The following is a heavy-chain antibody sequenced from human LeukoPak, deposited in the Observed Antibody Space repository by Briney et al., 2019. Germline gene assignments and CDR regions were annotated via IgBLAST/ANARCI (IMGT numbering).Heavy chain of an antibody. Sequence: GGSLRLSCAASGFTFSDYYMSWIRQAPGKGLEWVSYISSSGSPIYYADSVKGRFTISRDNAKNSLYLQMNSLRAEDTAVYYCASSYDSSGYAYWGQGTLVTVSS. J-gene: IGHJ4*02. CDR1: GFTFSDYY. D-gene: IGHD3-22*01. CDR3: ASSYDSSGYAY. V-gene: IGHV3-11*01. CDR2: ISSSGSPI.